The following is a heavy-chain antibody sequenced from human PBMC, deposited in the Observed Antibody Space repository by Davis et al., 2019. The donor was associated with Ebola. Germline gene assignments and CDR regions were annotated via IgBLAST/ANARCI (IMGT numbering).Heavy chain of an antibody. CDR2: IYYSGST. D-gene: IGHD3-22*01. V-gene: IGHV4-59*06. CDR3: ARGSYSSGYYDTYYFDY. CDR1: GGSISSYY. J-gene: IGHJ4*02. Sequence: PSETLSLTCTVSGGSISSYYWSWIRQHPGKGLEWIGYIYYSGSTYYNPSLKSRVTISVDTSKNQFSLKLSSVTAADTAVYYCARGSYSSGYYDTYYFDYWGQGTLVTVSS.